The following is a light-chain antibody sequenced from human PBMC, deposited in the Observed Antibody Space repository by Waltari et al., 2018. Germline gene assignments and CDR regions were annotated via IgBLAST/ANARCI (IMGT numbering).Light chain of an antibody. CDR2: AAS. Sequence: DIQMTQSPSSLSASVGDRVTITCRASQGIGNDLGWYQQKPGKAPKRLIYAASSLPSGVPSRFSGRGSGTEFTLTISSLQPEDFATYYCLQHNSYPVTFGGGTKVEIK. V-gene: IGKV1-17*01. J-gene: IGKJ4*01. CDR3: LQHNSYPVT. CDR1: QGIGND.